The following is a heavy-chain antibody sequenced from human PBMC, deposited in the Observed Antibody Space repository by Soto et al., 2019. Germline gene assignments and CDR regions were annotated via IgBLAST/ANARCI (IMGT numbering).Heavy chain of an antibody. J-gene: IGHJ6*02. Sequence: NPSETLSLTCAVYGGSFSGYYWSWIRQPPGKGLEWIGEINHSGSTNYNPSLESRVTISVDTSKNQFSLKLSSVTAADTAVYYCARGGRFFSYGSGNGYYYYYGMDVWGQGTTVTVSS. CDR2: INHSGST. D-gene: IGHD3-10*01. V-gene: IGHV4-34*01. CDR1: GGSFSGYY. CDR3: ARGGRFFSYGSGNGYYYYYGMDV.